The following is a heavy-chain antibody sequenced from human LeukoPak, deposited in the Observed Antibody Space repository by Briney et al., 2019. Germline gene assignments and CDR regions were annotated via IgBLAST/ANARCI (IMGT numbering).Heavy chain of an antibody. V-gene: IGHV4-61*02. CDR3: ARFSVEGYYFDY. Sequence: SETPSLTCTVSGGSISSGSYYWSWIRQPAGKGLEWIGRIYTSGSTNYNPSLRSRVTISVDTSKNQFSLKLSSVTAADTAVYYCARFSVEGYYFDYWGQGTLVTVSS. CDR1: GGSISSGSYY. D-gene: IGHD5-24*01. J-gene: IGHJ4*02. CDR2: IYTSGST.